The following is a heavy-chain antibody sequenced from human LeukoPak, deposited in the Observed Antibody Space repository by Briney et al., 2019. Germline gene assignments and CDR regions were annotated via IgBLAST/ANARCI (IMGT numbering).Heavy chain of an antibody. CDR1: GFTFTSYT. V-gene: IGHV3-9*01. CDR3: AKAPIAVAGTTGVDFDY. CDR2: ISWNSGSI. J-gene: IGHJ4*02. D-gene: IGHD6-19*01. Sequence: GGSLRLSCAASGFTFTSYTMNRVRQAPGKGLEWVSGISWNSGSIGYADSVKGRFTISRDNAKNSLYLQMNSLRAEDTALYYCAKAPIAVAGTTGVDFDYWGQGTLVTVSS.